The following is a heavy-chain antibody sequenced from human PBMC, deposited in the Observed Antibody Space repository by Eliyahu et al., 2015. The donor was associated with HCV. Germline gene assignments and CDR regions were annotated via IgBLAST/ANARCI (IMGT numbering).Heavy chain of an antibody. Sequence: EVQLVQSGAEVKKPGESLRISCQGTGYDFDNYWIAWVRQMPGRGLEYVGIIYPSDSDSRYRPPFQGQVTISADKSIRTAYLEWSSLKASDSAIYYCARGRVGEVVPSKGAFVDGFDVWGQGTTVTVSS. J-gene: IGHJ6*02. CDR1: GYDFDNYW. CDR2: IYPSDSDS. D-gene: IGHD3-16*01. CDR3: ARGRVGEVVPSKGAFVDGFDV. V-gene: IGHV5-51*03.